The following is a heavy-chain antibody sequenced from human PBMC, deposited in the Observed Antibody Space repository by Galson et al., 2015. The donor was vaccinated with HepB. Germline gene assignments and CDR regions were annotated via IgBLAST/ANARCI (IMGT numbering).Heavy chain of an antibody. Sequence: QSGAEVKKPGESLRISCEGSGYNFANYWLTWVRQMPGKGLEWMGRIDPSDSYSKYSPSFQGHVTFSADKSTNTAYLQWSSLKASDTGMYYCVRGNDYSSSSGDYWGQGTLVTVSS. D-gene: IGHD6-6*01. V-gene: IGHV5-10-1*01. J-gene: IGHJ4*02. CDR1: GYNFANYW. CDR3: VRGNDYSSSSGDY. CDR2: IDPSDSYS.